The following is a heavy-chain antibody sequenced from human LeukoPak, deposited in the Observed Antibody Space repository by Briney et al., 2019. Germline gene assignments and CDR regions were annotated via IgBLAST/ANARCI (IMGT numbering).Heavy chain of an antibody. CDR2: IYTSGST. CDR3: AKVNTYDSSDYYFFDY. J-gene: IGHJ4*02. V-gene: IGHV4-61*02. Sequence: SETLSLTRTVSGGSISSGSYHWSWIRQPAGMGLEWIGRIYTSGSTNYNPSLKSRVTMSVDTSKNQFSLNLSSVTAADTAVYYCAKVNTYDSSDYYFFDYWGQGTLVTVSS. D-gene: IGHD3-22*01. CDR1: GGSISSGSYH.